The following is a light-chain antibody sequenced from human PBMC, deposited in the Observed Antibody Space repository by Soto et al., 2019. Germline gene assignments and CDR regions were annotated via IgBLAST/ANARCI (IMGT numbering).Light chain of an antibody. CDR2: DAS. CDR1: QSISSK. Sequence: EVVLTQSPGTLSVSPGERATLSCRASQSISSKLAWYQQKPGQAPRLLISDASTRATGIPARFSGSGSGTEFTLTISSLQSEDFAVYYCQQYLQWPLTFGGGTKVDIK. V-gene: IGKV3-15*01. J-gene: IGKJ4*01. CDR3: QQYLQWPLT.